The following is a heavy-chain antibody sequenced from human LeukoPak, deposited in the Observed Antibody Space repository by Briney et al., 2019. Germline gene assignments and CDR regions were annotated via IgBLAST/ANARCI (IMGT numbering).Heavy chain of an antibody. CDR3: ARADYADAFDI. V-gene: IGHV4-59*08. CDR1: GGSISSYY. Sequence: SETLSLTCTVSGGSISSYYWSWIRQPPGKGLEWIGYIYYSGSTNYNPSLKSRVTISVDTSKNQFSLKLSSVTAADTAVYYCARADYADAFDIWGRGTMVTVSS. J-gene: IGHJ3*02. CDR2: IYYSGST. D-gene: IGHD4/OR15-4a*01.